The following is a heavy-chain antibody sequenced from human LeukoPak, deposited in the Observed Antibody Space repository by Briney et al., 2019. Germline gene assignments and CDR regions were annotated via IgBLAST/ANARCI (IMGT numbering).Heavy chain of an antibody. CDR2: ISYDGSNK. CDR3: AKAQGDYYYDSSGYYDWFDP. Sequence: PGGSLRLSCAASGFTFSSYSMNWVRQAPGKGLEWVAVISYDGSNKYYADSVKGRFTISRDNSKNTLYLQMNRLRAEDTAVYYCAKAQGDYYYDSSGYYDWFDPWGQGTLVTVSS. CDR1: GFTFSSYS. V-gene: IGHV3-30*18. J-gene: IGHJ5*02. D-gene: IGHD3-22*01.